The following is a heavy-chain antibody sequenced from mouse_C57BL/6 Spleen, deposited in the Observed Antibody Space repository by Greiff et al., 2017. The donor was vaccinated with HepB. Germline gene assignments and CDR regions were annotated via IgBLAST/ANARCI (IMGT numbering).Heavy chain of an antibody. D-gene: IGHD2-2*01. Sequence: VQLQQSGAELVRPGASVKLSCKASGYTFTDYYINWVKQRPGQGLEWIARIYPGSGNTYYTEKFKGKATLTAEKSSSTAYMQLSSLTSEDSAVYFCARVKGDGYDAAMDYWGQGTSVTVSS. J-gene: IGHJ4*01. CDR2: IYPGSGNT. CDR1: GYTFTDYY. V-gene: IGHV1-76*01. CDR3: ARVKGDGYDAAMDY.